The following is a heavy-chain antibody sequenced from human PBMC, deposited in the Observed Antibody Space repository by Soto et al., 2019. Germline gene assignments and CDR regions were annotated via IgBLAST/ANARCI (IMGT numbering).Heavy chain of an antibody. J-gene: IGHJ6*03. Sequence: QVQLVQSGAEVKKPGASVKVSCKASGYSFTSNSIHWVRQAPGQRLEWMGWINAGNGYTKYSQKFQGRVTITRDTPASTAYMELSSLRSEDTALYYCARDSGDYYYYYMDVWGKGTTVTVSS. CDR1: GYSFTSNS. CDR3: ARDSGDYYYYYMDV. CDR2: INAGNGYT. V-gene: IGHV1-3*01.